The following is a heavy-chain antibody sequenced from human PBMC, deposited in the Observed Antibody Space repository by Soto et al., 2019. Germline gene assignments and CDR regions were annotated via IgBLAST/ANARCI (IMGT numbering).Heavy chain of an antibody. J-gene: IGHJ5*01. CDR1: GLTFSSNA. D-gene: IGHD3-22*01. V-gene: IGHV3-23*01. Sequence: EVQLLESGGGLVQPGGSLRLSCAASGLTFSSNAMSWVRQAPGKGLEGVSGISDSGGSTYYADSVKGRFTISRDNSKNTLYLQMNSLRAEDTAVYYCAKDEARVVVPDNWFDSWGQGTLVTVSS. CDR2: ISDSGGST. CDR3: AKDEARVVVPDNWFDS.